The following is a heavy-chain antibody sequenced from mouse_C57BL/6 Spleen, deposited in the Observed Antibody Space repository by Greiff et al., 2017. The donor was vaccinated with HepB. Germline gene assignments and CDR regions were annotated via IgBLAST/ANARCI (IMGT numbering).Heavy chain of an antibody. CDR2: IYPRSGNT. Sequence: QVQLQQSGAELARPGASVKLSCKASGYTFTSYGISWVKQRTGQGLEWIGQIYPRSGNTYYNEKFKGKATLTADKSSSTAYMELRGLTSEDSAVYFCSRLGIAYDFDYWGQGTTLTVSS. D-gene: IGHD2-12*01. J-gene: IGHJ2*01. CDR3: SRLGIAYDFDY. V-gene: IGHV1-81*01. CDR1: GYTFTSYG.